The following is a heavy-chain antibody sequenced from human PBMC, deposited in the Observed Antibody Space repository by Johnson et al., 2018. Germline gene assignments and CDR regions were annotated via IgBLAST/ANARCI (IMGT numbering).Heavy chain of an antibody. J-gene: IGHJ1*01. D-gene: IGHD2/OR15-2a*01. CDR1: GFTFSSYG. Sequence: QVQLVQSGGGVVQPGRSLRLSCAASGFTFSSYGMHWVRQAPGKGLEWVAVISYDGSNKYYADSVKGRFTISRDNSKNTLYLQRNSRRAEETAVYYCAKEGVMGWEYYGPFQYWVPGTLVTVSS. V-gene: IGHV3-30*18. CDR2: ISYDGSNK. CDR3: AKEGVMGWEYYGPFQY.